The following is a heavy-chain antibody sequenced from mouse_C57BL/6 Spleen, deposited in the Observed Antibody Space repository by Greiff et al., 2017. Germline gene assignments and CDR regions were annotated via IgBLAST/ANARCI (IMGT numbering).Heavy chain of an antibody. D-gene: IGHD1-1*01. V-gene: IGHV1-81*01. CDR3: AREDGSSYYAMDY. Sequence: VQLQESGAELARPGASVKLSCKASGYTFTSYGISWVKQRTGQGLEWIGEIYPRSGNTYYNEKFKGKATLTADKSSSTAYMELRSLTSEDSAVYFCAREDGSSYYAMDYWGQGTSVTVSS. CDR1: GYTFTSYG. J-gene: IGHJ4*01. CDR2: IYPRSGNT.